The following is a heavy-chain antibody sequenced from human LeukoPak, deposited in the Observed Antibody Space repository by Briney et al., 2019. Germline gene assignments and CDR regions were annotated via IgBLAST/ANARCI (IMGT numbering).Heavy chain of an antibody. CDR1: GFTFSTYW. D-gene: IGHD1-26*01. CDR3: ASRIVGPPDYFDY. CDR2: IQQDGNEK. J-gene: IGHJ4*02. V-gene: IGHV3-7*01. Sequence: GGSLRLSCAASGFTFSTYWMSWVRQAPGKGLEGVANIQQDGNEKYYVDSVKGRFTISRENAKNSLYLQMNSLRVEDTAVYYCASRIVGPPDYFDYWGQGTLVTVSS.